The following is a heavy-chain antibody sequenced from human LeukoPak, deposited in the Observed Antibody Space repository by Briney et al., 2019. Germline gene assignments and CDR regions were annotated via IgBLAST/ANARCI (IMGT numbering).Heavy chain of an antibody. V-gene: IGHV4-4*07. D-gene: IGHD3-10*01. J-gene: IGHJ5*02. Sequence: PSETLSLTCTVSGGSISSYYWSWIRQPAGKGLEWIGRIYTSGSTNYNPSLKSRVTMSVDTSKNQFSLKLSSVTAADTAVYYCAGTRVRGVIRNWFDPWGQGTLVTVSS. CDR2: IYTSGST. CDR3: AGTRVRGVIRNWFDP. CDR1: GGSISSYY.